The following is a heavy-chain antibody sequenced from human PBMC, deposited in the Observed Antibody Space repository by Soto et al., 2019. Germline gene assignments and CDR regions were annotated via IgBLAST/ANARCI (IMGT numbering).Heavy chain of an antibody. D-gene: IGHD5-12*01. CDR1: GVAMTYGGYS. CDR2: IGHLETT. Sequence: SETLSLTCSVSGVAMTYGGYSWSWIRQSPEKGLEWLGYIGHLETTYYNPSFKSRVTISVDRSKNQFSLKLSSVTAADTAVYYCARDSRYSGYDRRYFDYWGQGTLVTVSS. CDR3: ARDSRYSGYDRRYFDY. V-gene: IGHV4-30-2*06. J-gene: IGHJ4*02.